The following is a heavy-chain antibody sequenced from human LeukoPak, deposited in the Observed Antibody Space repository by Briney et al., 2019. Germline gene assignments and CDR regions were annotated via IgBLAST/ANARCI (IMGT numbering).Heavy chain of an antibody. J-gene: IGHJ4*02. Sequence: GGSLRLSCAASDFVFSDYYLSWVRQAPGKGLEGVSYISSSGNSIYYADSVKGRFTISRDNAKNSLYLQMNSLRAEDTAVYYCAREMEGDYGSGTFFDLWGQGNMVTVSS. CDR2: ISSSGNSI. D-gene: IGHD3-10*01. CDR1: DFVFSDYY. CDR3: AREMEGDYGSGTFFDL. V-gene: IGHV3-11*01.